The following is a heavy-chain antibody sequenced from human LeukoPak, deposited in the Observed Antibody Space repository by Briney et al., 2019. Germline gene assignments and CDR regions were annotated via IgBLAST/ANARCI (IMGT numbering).Heavy chain of an antibody. V-gene: IGHV3-48*04. CDR3: ARDPPAFYYGSGSYCDY. D-gene: IGHD3-10*01. CDR1: GFTFSTYT. CDR2: ISSSSSTI. J-gene: IGHJ4*02. Sequence: GGSLRLSCAASGFTFSTYTMNWVRQAPGKGLEWVSYISSSSSTIYYADSVKGRFTISRDNAKNSLYLQMNSLRAEDTAVYYCARDPPAFYYGSGSYCDYWGQGTLVTVSS.